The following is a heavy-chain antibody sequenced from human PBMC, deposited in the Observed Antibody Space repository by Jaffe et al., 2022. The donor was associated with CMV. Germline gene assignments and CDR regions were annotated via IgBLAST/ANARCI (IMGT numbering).Heavy chain of an antibody. CDR1: GFTFSNAW. J-gene: IGHJ3*02. CDR2: IKSKTDGGTT. Sequence: EVQLVESGGGLVKPGGSLRLSCAASGFTFSNAWMSWVRQAPGRGLESVSRIKSKTDGGTTDYAAPVKGRFTISRDDSKNTLYLQMNSLKTEDTGLYYCTTTQYYYDSRGYPMGDAFDIWGQGTLVTVSS. V-gene: IGHV3-15*01. D-gene: IGHD3-22*01. CDR3: TTTQYYYDSRGYPMGDAFDI.